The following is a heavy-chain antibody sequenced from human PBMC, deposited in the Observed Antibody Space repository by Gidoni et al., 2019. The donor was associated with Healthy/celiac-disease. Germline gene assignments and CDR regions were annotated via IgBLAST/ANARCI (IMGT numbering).Heavy chain of an antibody. J-gene: IGHJ6*02. D-gene: IGHD3-3*01. CDR2: ISWNSGSI. Sequence: EVQLVESGGGVVEPGRHVRLSCPGDGLTFEDYAMHWVRQAPGRVLEWFSGISWNSGSIGYADSLKGRFTISRDNAKKSLYLQMNSLRPDDTALYYCAKDLERRSYYYYGMDVWGQGTTVTVSS. CDR3: AKDLERRSYYYYGMDV. CDR1: GLTFEDYA. V-gene: IGHV3-9*01.